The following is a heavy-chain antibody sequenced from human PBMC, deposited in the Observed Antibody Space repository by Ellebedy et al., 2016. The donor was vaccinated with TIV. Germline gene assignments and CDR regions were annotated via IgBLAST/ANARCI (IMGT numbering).Heavy chain of an antibody. CDR2: ISWNSGSI. D-gene: IGHD3-3*01. J-gene: IGHJ4*02. CDR3: AKDMGVRVVTKGFDY. CDR1: GFAFDDYA. Sequence: SLKISXAASGFAFDDYAMHWVRQVPGKGLEWVSGISWNSGSIGYADSVKGRFTISRDNAKNSLYLQMNSLRAEDTALYYCAKDMGVRVVTKGFDYWGQGTLVTVSS. V-gene: IGHV3-9*01.